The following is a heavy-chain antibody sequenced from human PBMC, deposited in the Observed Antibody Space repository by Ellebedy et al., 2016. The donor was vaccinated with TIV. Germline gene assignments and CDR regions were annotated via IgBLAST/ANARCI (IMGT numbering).Heavy chain of an antibody. V-gene: IGHV3-66*01. CDR3: VLTSRR. D-gene: IGHD4/OR15-4a*01. CDR1: GFTFSSYA. J-gene: IGHJ4*02. CDR2: IYSGGST. Sequence: GGSLRLXXTASGFTFSSYAMSWVRQAPGKGLEWVSVIYSGGSTYYADSVKGRFTISRDNSKNTLYLQMNSLRAEDTAVYYCVLTSRRWGQGTLVTVSS.